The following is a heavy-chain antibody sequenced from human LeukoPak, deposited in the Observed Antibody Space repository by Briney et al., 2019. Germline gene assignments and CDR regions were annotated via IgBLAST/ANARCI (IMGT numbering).Heavy chain of an antibody. CDR1: GFTFSSYS. CDR2: ISSSSSYI. CDR3: ARERYFAFDY. Sequence: GGSLRLSCAASGFTFSSYSMNWVRQAPGKGLEWVSSISSSSSYIYYADSVKGRFTISRDNSKNTVYLQMDSLRPEDTAIFYSARERYFAFDYWGQGNLVTVSS. V-gene: IGHV3-21*01. D-gene: IGHD3-9*01. J-gene: IGHJ4*02.